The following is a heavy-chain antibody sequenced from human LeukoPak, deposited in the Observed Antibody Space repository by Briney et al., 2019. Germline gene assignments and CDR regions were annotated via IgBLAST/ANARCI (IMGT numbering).Heavy chain of an antibody. CDR1: GGSISSGDYY. V-gene: IGHV4-30-4*01. CDR3: SSGYGGGDY. J-gene: IGHJ4*02. D-gene: IGHD3-22*01. CDR2: IYYSGST. Sequence: SETLSLTCTVSGGSISSGDYYWSWIRQPPGKGLEWIGYIYYSGSTYYNPSLKSRVTISVDTSKNQFTLKLSSVTAADTAVYYCSSGYGGGDYWGQGALVTVSS.